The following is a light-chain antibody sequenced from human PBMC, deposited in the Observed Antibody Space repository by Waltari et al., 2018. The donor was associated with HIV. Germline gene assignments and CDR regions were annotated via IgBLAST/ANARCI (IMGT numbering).Light chain of an antibody. CDR1: QNLKTL. V-gene: IGKV1-39*01. J-gene: IGKJ5*01. Sequence: QFTQSPSSLSASLGDTVTITCRASQNLKTLLNWYQMRPGKAPRLLIYGVSGLPAGVPSRFTGGGSGSDFTLTINNLQPEDFASYFCQQTYSVSITFGPGTRVEI. CDR3: QQTYSVSIT. CDR2: GVS.